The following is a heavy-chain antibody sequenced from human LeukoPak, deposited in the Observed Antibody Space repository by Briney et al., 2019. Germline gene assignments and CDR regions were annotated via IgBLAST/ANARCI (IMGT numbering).Heavy chain of an antibody. D-gene: IGHD2-2*01. J-gene: IGHJ5*02. CDR3: ARDRKGRIVVVPAAQPSYNWFDP. Sequence: ASVKVSCKASGYTFTSYAMNWVRQAPGQGLEWMGWINTNTGNPTYAQGFTGRFVFSLDTSDSTAYLQISSLKAEDTAVYYCARDRKGRIVVVPAAQPSYNWFDPWGQGTLVTVSS. CDR2: INTNTGNP. V-gene: IGHV7-4-1*02. CDR1: GYTFTSYA.